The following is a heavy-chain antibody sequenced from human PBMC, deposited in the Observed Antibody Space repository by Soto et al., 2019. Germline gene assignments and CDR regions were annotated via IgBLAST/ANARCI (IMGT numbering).Heavy chain of an antibody. V-gene: IGHV4-39*01. Sequence: PSETLSLTCTVSGGSISSSSYYWGWIRQPPGKGLEWIGSIYYSGSTYYNPSLKSRVTISVDTSKNQFSLKLSSVTAADTAVYYCARHISITMVRGVIITPPLRWGQGTLVTVSS. J-gene: IGHJ4*02. CDR3: ARHISITMVRGVIITPPLR. CDR2: IYYSGST. CDR1: GGSISSSSYY. D-gene: IGHD3-10*01.